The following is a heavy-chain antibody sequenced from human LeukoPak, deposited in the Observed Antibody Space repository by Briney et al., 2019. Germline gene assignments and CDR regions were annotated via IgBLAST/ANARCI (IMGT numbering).Heavy chain of an antibody. V-gene: IGHV3-48*03. Sequence: GGSLRLSCAASAFTFSSYEMSWVRQAPGKGLEWVSYISSSGSKIYYADSVKGRFTISRDNAKNSLYLQMNSLRAEDTAVYYCAKDRGDYYDSSGYYSGGFDIWGQGTMVTVSS. D-gene: IGHD3-22*01. J-gene: IGHJ3*02. CDR1: AFTFSSYE. CDR3: AKDRGDYYDSSGYYSGGFDI. CDR2: ISSSGSKI.